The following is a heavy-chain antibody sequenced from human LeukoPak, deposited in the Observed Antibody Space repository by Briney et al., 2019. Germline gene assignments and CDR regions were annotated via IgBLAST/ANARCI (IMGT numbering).Heavy chain of an antibody. CDR2: INPNSGGT. J-gene: IGHJ5*02. CDR3: ARYCSSTSCSIYNWFDP. D-gene: IGHD2-2*01. Sequence: ASVKVSCKASGYTFTGYYMHWVRQAPGQGLEWMGWINPNSGGTNYAQKFQGRVTMTRDTSISTAYMELSRLRSDDTAVYYCARYCSSTSCSIYNWFDPWGQGTLGTVSS. V-gene: IGHV1-2*02. CDR1: GYTFTGYY.